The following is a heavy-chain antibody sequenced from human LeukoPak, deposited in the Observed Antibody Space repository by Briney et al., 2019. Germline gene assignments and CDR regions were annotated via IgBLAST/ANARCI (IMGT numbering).Heavy chain of an antibody. CDR1: GFTFSSYW. D-gene: IGHD6-13*01. CDR3: ARDRGYSSSWYGKN. J-gene: IGHJ4*02. Sequence: GGSLRLSCAASGFTFSSYWMSWVRQAPGKGLEWVANIKQDGSEKYYVDSVKGRFTIPRDNAKNSLYLQMNSLRAEDTAVYYCARDRGYSSSWYGKNWGQGTLVTVSS. V-gene: IGHV3-7*01. CDR2: IKQDGSEK.